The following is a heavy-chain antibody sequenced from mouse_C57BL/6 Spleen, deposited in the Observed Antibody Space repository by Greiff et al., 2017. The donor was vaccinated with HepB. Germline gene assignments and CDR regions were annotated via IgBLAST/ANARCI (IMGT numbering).Heavy chain of an antibody. CDR1: GYTFTDYD. D-gene: IGHD3-2*02. Sequence: QVQLQQSGAELVRPGASVTLSCKASGYTFTDYDMHWVKQTPVHGLEWIGAIDPETGGTAYNQKFKGKAILTADKSSSTAYMELRSLTSEDSAVYYCTRKAPLYAMDYWGQGTSVTVSS. CDR2: IDPETGGT. CDR3: TRKAPLYAMDY. J-gene: IGHJ4*01. V-gene: IGHV1-15*01.